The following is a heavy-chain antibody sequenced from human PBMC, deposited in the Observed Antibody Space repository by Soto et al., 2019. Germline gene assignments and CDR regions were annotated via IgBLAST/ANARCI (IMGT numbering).Heavy chain of an antibody. CDR2: AHHNGRT. D-gene: IGHD6-13*01. CDR3: ALAAAGTGLFDY. J-gene: IGHJ4*02. CDR1: GGSMSSSNW. Sequence: SETLSLTCTVSGGSMSSSNWWNWVRQSPGKGLEWIGEAHHNGRTNYNPSLKSRVSISVDTSKNQFSLKLSSVTAADTAVYYCALAAAGTGLFDYWGQGTLVT. V-gene: IGHV4-4*02.